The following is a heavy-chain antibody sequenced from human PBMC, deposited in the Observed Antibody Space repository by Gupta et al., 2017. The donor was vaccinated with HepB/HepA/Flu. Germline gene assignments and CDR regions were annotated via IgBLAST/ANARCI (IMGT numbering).Heavy chain of an antibody. Sequence: QVQLVESGGGVVQPGRSLRLSCAASGFTFSSYGMHWVRQAPGKGLEWVAVIWYDGSNKYYADSVKGRFTISRDNSKNTLYLQMNSLRAEDTAVYYCARERVPAYFDYWGQGTLVTVSS. CDR2: IWYDGSNK. V-gene: IGHV3-33*01. CDR1: GFTFSSYG. CDR3: ARERVPAYFDY. J-gene: IGHJ4*02. D-gene: IGHD2-2*01.